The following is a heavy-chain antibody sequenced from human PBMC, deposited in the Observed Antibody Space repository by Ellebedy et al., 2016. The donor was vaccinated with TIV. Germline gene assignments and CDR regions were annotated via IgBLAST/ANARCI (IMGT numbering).Heavy chain of an antibody. CDR1: GFTVSSNY. J-gene: IGHJ6*02. V-gene: IGHV3-66*01. CDR3: ARGARGVTYGMDV. CDR2: IYSGGST. D-gene: IGHD3-10*01. Sequence: GESLKISXAASGFTVSSNYMSWVRQAPGKGLEWVSVIYSGGSTYYADSVKGRFTISRDNSKNTLYLQMNSLRAEDTAVYYCARGARGVTYGMDVWGQGTTVTVSS.